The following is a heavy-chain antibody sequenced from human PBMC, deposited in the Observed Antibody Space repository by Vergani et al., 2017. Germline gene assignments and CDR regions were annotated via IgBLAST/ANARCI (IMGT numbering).Heavy chain of an antibody. CDR2: IKSTFDRGTT. CDR1: GFSFRNAW. Sequence: EVQLVESGGGIVKPGGSLRLSCVASGFSFRNAWMNWVRRTPGKGLEWVGRIKSTFDRGTTDYAAAVKGRFTISRDDSKNTLFLQMNGLKTEDIGVYYCTTDARYCCDGSCYWIRDHHYYGMDVWGQGTTVTVSS. D-gene: IGHD2-21*01. V-gene: IGHV3-15*07. CDR3: TTDARYCCDGSCYWIRDHHYYGMDV. J-gene: IGHJ6*02.